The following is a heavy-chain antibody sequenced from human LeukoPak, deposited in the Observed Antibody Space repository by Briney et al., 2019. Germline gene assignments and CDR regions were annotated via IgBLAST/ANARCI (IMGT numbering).Heavy chain of an antibody. Sequence: GESLKISCKGSGYSFTTYWIGWVRQKPGKGLEWMGIIYPGDSDTRYSPSFQGQVTISADKSISTAYLQWSSLKASDTAMYFCARKYYDFWSGSSSNWFDPWGQGTLVTVSS. J-gene: IGHJ5*02. CDR1: GYSFTTYW. CDR2: IYPGDSDT. D-gene: IGHD3-3*01. CDR3: ARKYYDFWSGSSSNWFDP. V-gene: IGHV5-51*01.